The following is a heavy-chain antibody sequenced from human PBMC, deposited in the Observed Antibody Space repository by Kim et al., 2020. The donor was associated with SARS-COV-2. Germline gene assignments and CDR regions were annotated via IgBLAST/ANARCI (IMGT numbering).Heavy chain of an antibody. CDR2: INHSGST. CDR3: AGSSSYYGMDV. D-gene: IGHD6-6*01. Sequence: SETLSLTCAVYGGSFSGYYWSWIRQPPGKGLEWIGEINHSGSTNYNPSLKSRVTISVDTSKNQFSLKLSSVTAADTAVYYCAGSSSYYGMDVWGQGTTVT. V-gene: IGHV4-34*01. J-gene: IGHJ6*02. CDR1: GGSFSGYY.